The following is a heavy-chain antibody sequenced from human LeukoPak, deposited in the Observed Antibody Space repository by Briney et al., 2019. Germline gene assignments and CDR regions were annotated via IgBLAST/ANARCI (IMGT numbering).Heavy chain of an antibody. V-gene: IGHV3-7*01. J-gene: IGHJ5*02. D-gene: IGHD2-2*02. CDR3: ARVEGCSSTSCYSPNWFDP. CDR1: GFTFSSYW. Sequence: GGSLRLSCAASGFTFSSYWMSWVRQAPGKGLEWVANIKQDGSEKYYVDSVKGRFSISRDNAKNSLYLQMNSLRAEDTAVYYCARVEGCSSTSCYSPNWFDPWGQGTLVTVSS. CDR2: IKQDGSEK.